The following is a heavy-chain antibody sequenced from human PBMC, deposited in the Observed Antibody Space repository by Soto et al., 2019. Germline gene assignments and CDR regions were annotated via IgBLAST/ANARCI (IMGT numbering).Heavy chain of an antibody. J-gene: IGHJ4*02. CDR2: MYYSGSS. D-gene: IGHD4-4*01. Sequence: QLQLQESGPGLVKPSETLSLTCSVSGGSISSRTFWWAWIRQPPGKGLEWIGDMYYSGSSYSSPSIKSRVPLSVDTSKNQLSLKLNSVTAADTAVYYCARHPRDDYNYGGSGIFDYWGQGTLVNVSS. CDR3: ARHPRDDYNYGGSGIFDY. V-gene: IGHV4-39*01. CDR1: GGSISSRTFW.